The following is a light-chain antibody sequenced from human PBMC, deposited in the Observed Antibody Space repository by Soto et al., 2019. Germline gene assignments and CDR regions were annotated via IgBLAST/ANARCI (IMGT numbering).Light chain of an antibody. CDR1: QSVSSN. V-gene: IGKV3-15*01. CDR2: GAS. J-gene: IGKJ1*01. CDR3: QQYNYWAPPWT. Sequence: EIVMTQSPATLSVSPGERATLSCRASQSVSSNLAWYQQKPGQAPRLLIYGASTRATGIPGRFSGSGSGTEFTPTISSRMSEDFAVYYCQQYNYWAPPWTFGQGTKVEIK.